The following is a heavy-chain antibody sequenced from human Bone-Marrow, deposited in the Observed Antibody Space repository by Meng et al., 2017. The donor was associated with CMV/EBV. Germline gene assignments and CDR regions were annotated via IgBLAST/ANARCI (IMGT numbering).Heavy chain of an antibody. V-gene: IGHV1-18*01. CDR1: GYTFTSYG. CDR3: ARMGDVLLWFGELLRTGYYGMDG. Sequence: ASVKVSCKASGYTFTSYGISWVRQAPGQGLEWMGWISAYNGNTNYAQKLQGRVTMTTDTSTSTAYMELRSLRSDDTAVYYCARMGDVLLWFGELLRTGYYGMDGWGQGTTVTVSS. J-gene: IGHJ6*02. CDR2: ISAYNGNT. D-gene: IGHD3-10*01.